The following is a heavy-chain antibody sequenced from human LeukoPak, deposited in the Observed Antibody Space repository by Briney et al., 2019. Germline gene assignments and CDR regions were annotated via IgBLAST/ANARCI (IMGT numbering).Heavy chain of an antibody. D-gene: IGHD1-1*01. Sequence: GGSLRLSCAASGFTVSSNFMSWVRQAPGKGLEWVSVIYSGRSTSYADSVKGRFTISRDNSKNTVYLQMNTLRADGTAVYYCARALLGTNWKIFDSWGQGTLVTVSS. CDR2: IYSGRST. V-gene: IGHV3-66*01. CDR3: ARALLGTNWKIFDS. J-gene: IGHJ4*02. CDR1: GFTVSSNF.